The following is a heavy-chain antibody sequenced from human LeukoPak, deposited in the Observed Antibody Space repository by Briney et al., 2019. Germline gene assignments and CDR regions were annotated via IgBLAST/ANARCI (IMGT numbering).Heavy chain of an antibody. CDR2: IYYTGNT. CDR1: GGSVSSTNYY. D-gene: IGHD4-23*01. Sequence: TSETLSLTCTVSGGSVSSTNYYWGWIRQPPGTGLEWIGSIYYTGNTYYNPSLKSRVTISVDTSKNQFSLKLSSVTAADTAVYYCARVQAYGGKGYFDYWGQGTLVTVSS. V-gene: IGHV4-39*07. CDR3: ARVQAYGGKGYFDY. J-gene: IGHJ4*02.